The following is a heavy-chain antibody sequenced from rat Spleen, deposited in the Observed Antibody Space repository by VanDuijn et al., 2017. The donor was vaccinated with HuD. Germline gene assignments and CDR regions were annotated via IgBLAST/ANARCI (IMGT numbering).Heavy chain of an antibody. Sequence: EVQLVESDGGLVQPGRSLKLSCAASGFTFSNYDMAWVRQAPTKGLEWVASISPSGGSTYYRDSVKGRFTISRDNAKSTLYLQVDSLRSEDTATYYCARLPYYYDGSYYYYFDYWGQGVMVTVSS. CDR2: ISPSGGST. J-gene: IGHJ2*01. D-gene: IGHD1-12*02. CDR1: GFTFSNYD. V-gene: IGHV5S23*01. CDR3: ARLPYYYDGSYYYYFDY.